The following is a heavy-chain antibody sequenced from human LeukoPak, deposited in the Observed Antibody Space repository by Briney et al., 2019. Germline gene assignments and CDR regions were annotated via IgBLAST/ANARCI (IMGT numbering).Heavy chain of an antibody. CDR2: ISSSSSTI. J-gene: IGHJ4*02. CDR3: ARDRSSGYYGSSDY. D-gene: IGHD3-22*01. CDR1: GFTFSSYS. V-gene: IGHV3-48*02. Sequence: GGSLRLSCAASGFTFSSYSMNWVRQAPGKGLEWVSYISSSSSTIYYADSEKGRFSIYRDNAKNSLYLQMDSLRDEDTAVYYCARDRSSGYYGSSDYWGQGTLVTVSS.